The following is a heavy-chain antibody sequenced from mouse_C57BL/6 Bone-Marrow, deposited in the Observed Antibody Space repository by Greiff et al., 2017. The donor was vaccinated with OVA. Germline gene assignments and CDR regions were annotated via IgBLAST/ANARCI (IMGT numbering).Heavy chain of an antibody. CDR1: GYTFTSYW. J-gene: IGHJ1*03. CDR3: AREDGRSHWYFDV. Sequence: VQLQQPGAELVMPGASVKLSCKASGYTFTSYWMHWVKQRPGQGLEWIGEIDPSDSYTNYNQKFKGKSTLTEDKSSSTAYMQLSSLTSEDTAVYYCAREDGRSHWYFDVLGTGTTVTGSS. V-gene: IGHV1-69*01. D-gene: IGHD1-1*01. CDR2: IDPSDSYT.